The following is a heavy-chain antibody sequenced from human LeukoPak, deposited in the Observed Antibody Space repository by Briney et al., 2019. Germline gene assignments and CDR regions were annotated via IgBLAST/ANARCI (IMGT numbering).Heavy chain of an antibody. J-gene: IGHJ4*02. V-gene: IGHV4-34*01. D-gene: IGHD2-2*01. Sequence: PSETLSVTCAVYGGSFSGYYWSWIRQPPGKGLEWIGEINHSGSTNYNPSLKSRVTISVDTSKNQFSLKLSSVTAADTAVYYCARSIVVVPAAMNYWGQGTLVTVSS. CDR3: ARSIVVVPAAMNY. CDR2: INHSGST. CDR1: GGSFSGYY.